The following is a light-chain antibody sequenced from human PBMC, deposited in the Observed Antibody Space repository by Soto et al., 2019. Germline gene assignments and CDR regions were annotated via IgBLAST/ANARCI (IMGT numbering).Light chain of an antibody. CDR3: QQYNNWPFIT. CDR1: QSVSSN. Sequence: EIVMTQSPATLSVSPGERATLSCRPSQSVSSNLAWYQQKPGQAPRLLIYGASTRATGIPARFSGSGSGTEFTLTISSLQSEDFAVYYCQQYNNWPFITFGQGTRLEIK. CDR2: GAS. V-gene: IGKV3-15*01. J-gene: IGKJ5*01.